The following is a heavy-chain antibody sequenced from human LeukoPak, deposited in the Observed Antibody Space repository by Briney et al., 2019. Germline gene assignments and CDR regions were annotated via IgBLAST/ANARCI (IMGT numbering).Heavy chain of an antibody. CDR1: GFTFSSYW. CDR2: IKQDGSEK. CDR3: ARGSLWSRGYYYGMDV. Sequence: VGSLRLSCAASGFTFSSYWMSWVRQAPGKGLEWVANIKQDGSEKYYVDSVKCRFTISRDNAKNSLYLQMNSLRAEDTAVYYCARGSLWSRGYYYGMDVWGKGTTVTVSS. J-gene: IGHJ6*04. D-gene: IGHD3-10*01. V-gene: IGHV3-7*03.